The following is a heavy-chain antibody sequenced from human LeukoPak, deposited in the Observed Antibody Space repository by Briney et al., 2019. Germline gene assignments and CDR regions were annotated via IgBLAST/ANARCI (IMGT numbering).Heavy chain of an antibody. CDR1: GGSFSGYY. CDR2: INHSGST. V-gene: IGHV4-34*01. CDR3: ARVKGGVRPIDY. Sequence: PSETLSLTCAVYGGSFSGYYWSWIRQPPGKGLEWIGEINHSGSTNYIPSLKSRVTISVDTSKNQFSLKLTSVTAADTAVYYCARVKGGVRPIDYWGQGTLVTVSS. J-gene: IGHJ4*02. D-gene: IGHD3-16*01.